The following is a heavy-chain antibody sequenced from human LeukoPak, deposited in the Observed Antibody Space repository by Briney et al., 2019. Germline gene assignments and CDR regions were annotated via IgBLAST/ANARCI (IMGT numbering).Heavy chain of an antibody. CDR1: GFTFSSYA. CDR3: AKEAGGYSGYARFDH. V-gene: IGHV3-30*04. J-gene: IGHJ4*02. CDR2: ISYDGSNK. Sequence: PGGSLRLSCAASGFTFSSYAMHWVRQAPGKGLEWVAVISYDGSNKYYADSVKGRFTISRDNSKYTLYLQMTSLRAEDTAVYYCAKEAGGYSGYARFDHWGQGTLVTVSS. D-gene: IGHD5-12*01.